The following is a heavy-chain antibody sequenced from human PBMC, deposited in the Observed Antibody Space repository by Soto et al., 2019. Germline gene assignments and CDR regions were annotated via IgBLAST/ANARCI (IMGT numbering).Heavy chain of an antibody. D-gene: IGHD5-18*01. Sequence: LSLTCAVYGGSFGSYHWSWIRQTPGKGLEWIGEINHLTTTNYNPSLKSRVIISLDTPKNQFSLKLSSVTAADTAVYYCARGYDTALAPIFWGQGILVTVSS. CDR2: INHLTTT. V-gene: IGHV4-34*01. CDR1: GGSFGSYH. CDR3: ARGYDTALAPIF. J-gene: IGHJ4*02.